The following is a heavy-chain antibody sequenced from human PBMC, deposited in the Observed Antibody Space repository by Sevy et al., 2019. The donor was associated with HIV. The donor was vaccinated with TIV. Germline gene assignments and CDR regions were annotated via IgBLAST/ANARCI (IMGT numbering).Heavy chain of an antibody. J-gene: IGHJ4*02. V-gene: IGHV1-2*02. CDR1: GYTFTGYY. CDR3: AREGIAVAGTAFDY. D-gene: IGHD6-19*01. CDR2: INPNSGGT. Sequence: ASVKVSCKASGYTFTGYYMHWVRQAPGQGLEWMGWINPNSGGTNYAQMFQGRVTMTRDTSISTAYMELSRLRSDDTAVYYCAREGIAVAGTAFDYWGQGTLVTVSS.